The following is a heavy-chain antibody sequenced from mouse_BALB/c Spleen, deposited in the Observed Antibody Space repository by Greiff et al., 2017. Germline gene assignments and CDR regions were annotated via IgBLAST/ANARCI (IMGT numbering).Heavy chain of an antibody. J-gene: IGHJ2*01. Sequence: EVHLVESGGGLVKPGGSLKLSCAASGFTFSSYAMSWVRQSPEKRLEWVAEISSGGSYTYYPDTVTGRFTISRDNAKNTLYLEMSSLRSEDTAMYYCAREGTVVFDYWGQGTTLTVSS. CDR2: ISSGGSYT. CDR1: GFTFSSYA. D-gene: IGHD1-1*01. CDR3: AREGTVVFDY. V-gene: IGHV5-9-4*01.